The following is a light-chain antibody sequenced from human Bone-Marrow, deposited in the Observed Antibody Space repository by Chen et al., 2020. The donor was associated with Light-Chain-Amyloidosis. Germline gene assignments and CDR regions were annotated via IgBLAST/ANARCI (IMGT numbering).Light chain of an antibody. V-gene: IGLV3-25*03. CDR3: QSADSSGTYEVI. CDR1: DLPTPS. J-gene: IGLJ2*01. CDR2: RDT. Sequence: SYELSQPPSVSVSPGQTARIPCSGDDLPTPSAYWYQQKPGQAPVLVIHRDTERPSGISERFSGSSSGTTDTLTISGVQAEDEADYHCQSADSSGTYEVIFGGGTKLTVL.